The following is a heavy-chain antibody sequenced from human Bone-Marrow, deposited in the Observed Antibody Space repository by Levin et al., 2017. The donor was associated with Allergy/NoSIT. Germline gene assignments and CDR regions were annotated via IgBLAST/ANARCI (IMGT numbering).Heavy chain of an antibody. Sequence: PGGSLRLSCAVSGFTFSDYYMSWIRQAPGKGLEWISYISSSSSGYTIYYADSVKGRFTISRDDAHNSLFLQMNSLRAEDTAVYYCASGTVVDYWGQGALVTVSS. CDR3: ASGTVVDY. V-gene: IGHV3-11*01. CDR1: GFTFSDYY. J-gene: IGHJ4*02. D-gene: IGHD4-23*01. CDR2: ISSSSSGYTI.